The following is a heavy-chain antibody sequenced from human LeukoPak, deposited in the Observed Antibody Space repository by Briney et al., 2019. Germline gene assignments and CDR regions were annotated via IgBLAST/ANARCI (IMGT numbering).Heavy chain of an antibody. V-gene: IGHV4-34*01. CDR2: INHSGST. J-gene: IGHJ1*01. CDR3: ARGPIVGAPPWPFQH. D-gene: IGHD1-26*01. CDR1: GGSFSGYY. Sequence: SETLSLTCAVYGGSFSGYYWSWIRQPPGKGLEWIGEINHSGSTNYNPSLKSRVTISVDTSKNQFSLKLSSVTAADTAVYYCARGPIVGAPPWPFQHWGQGTLVTVSS.